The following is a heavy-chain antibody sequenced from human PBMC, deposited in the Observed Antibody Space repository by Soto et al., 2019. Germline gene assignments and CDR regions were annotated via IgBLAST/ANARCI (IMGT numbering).Heavy chain of an antibody. Sequence: EVQLEQSGAQVKKPGESLKISCEGSGFRFDNYWIGWVRQVPGRGLEWMGLIYPGDSETRYSPSFQGQVTISADKSFRTAYLQWNRLKASDTAIYYCARQGGAGYSGYWGQGTLVTVSS. V-gene: IGHV5-51*01. CDR3: ARQGGAGYSGY. CDR2: IYPGDSET. D-gene: IGHD6-13*01. CDR1: GFRFDNYW. J-gene: IGHJ4*02.